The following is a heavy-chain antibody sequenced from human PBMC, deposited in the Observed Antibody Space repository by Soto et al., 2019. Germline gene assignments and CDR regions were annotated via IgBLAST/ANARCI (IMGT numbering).Heavy chain of an antibody. V-gene: IGHV4-34*01. D-gene: IGHD6-13*01. CDR1: GGCFSGYY. J-gene: IGHJ1*01. CDR3: ARGEGAAAGPLGYFQH. CDR2: IKHSGST. Sequence: SETLSLTCAVYGGCFSGYYWRWIRQPPGKGLEWIGEIKHSGSTNYNPSLKSRVTISVDTSKNQFSLKLSSVTAADTAVYYCARGEGAAAGPLGYFQHWGQGTLVTVSS.